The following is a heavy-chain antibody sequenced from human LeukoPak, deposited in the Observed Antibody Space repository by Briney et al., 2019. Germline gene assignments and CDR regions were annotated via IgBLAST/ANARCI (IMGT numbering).Heavy chain of an antibody. J-gene: IGHJ6*02. D-gene: IGHD1-26*01. Sequence: GGSLRLSRAASGFTFNSYGLSWVRQAPGKGLEWVSTISGSGGNTYYADPVKGRFTISRDNSKNTLYLQLNSLRAEDSAIYYCAKRLASASYYGMDGWGQGTTVTVSS. CDR3: AKRLASASYYGMDG. CDR2: ISGSGGNT. V-gene: IGHV3-23*01. CDR1: GFTFNSYG.